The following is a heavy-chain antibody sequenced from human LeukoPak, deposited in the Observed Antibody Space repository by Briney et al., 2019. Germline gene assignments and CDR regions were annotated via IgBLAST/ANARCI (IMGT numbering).Heavy chain of an antibody. CDR2: IIPIFGTA. V-gene: IGHV1-69*13. CDR3: ARGGEDIVVVPAPAAFDI. CDR1: GGTFSSYA. D-gene: IGHD2-2*01. J-gene: IGHJ3*02. Sequence: ASVKDSCKASGGTFSSYAISWVRQAPGQGLEWMGGIIPIFGTANYAQKFQGRVTITADESTSTAYMELSSLRSEDTAVYYCARGGEDIVVVPAPAAFDIWGQGTMVTVSS.